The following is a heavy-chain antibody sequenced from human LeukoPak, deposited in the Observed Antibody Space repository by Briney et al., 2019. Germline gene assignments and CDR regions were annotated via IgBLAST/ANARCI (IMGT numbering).Heavy chain of an antibody. CDR2: ISGDGHST. CDR3: AKDNAPVLAASEGWKDF. D-gene: IGHD6-19*01. V-gene: IGHV3-43*02. Sequence: GGSLRLSCPASGFTFDDYAINWVRQAPGKGLEWVSFISGDGHSTYYANSVKGRFTISRDNSRNSLFLQMNSLRPEDTALYFCAKDNAPVLAASEGWKDFWGQGTLVIVSS. CDR1: GFTFDDYA. J-gene: IGHJ4*02.